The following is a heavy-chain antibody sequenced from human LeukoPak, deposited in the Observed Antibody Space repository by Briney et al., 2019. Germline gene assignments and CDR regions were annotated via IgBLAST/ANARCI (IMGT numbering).Heavy chain of an antibody. CDR3: ASMGLTTVAFDI. CDR2: IYHSGST. CDR1: GGSISSGGYS. J-gene: IGHJ3*02. D-gene: IGHD4-17*01. Sequence: SQTLSLTCAVSGGSISSGGYSWSWIRQPPGKGLEWIGYIYHSGSTYYNPSLKSRVTISVDRSKNQFSLKLSSVTAADTAVYYGASMGLTTVAFDIWGQGTRVTVSS. V-gene: IGHV4-30-2*01.